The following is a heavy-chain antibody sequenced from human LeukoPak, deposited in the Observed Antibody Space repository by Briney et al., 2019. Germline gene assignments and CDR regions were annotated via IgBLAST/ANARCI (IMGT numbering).Heavy chain of an antibody. Sequence: SETLSLTCTVSGGSISSASYYWSWIRQPAGKGLEWIGRIYISGSTNYKSSLKSRVTISVDTSKNQFSLKLSSVTAADTAVYYCAREREGPYGYLDYWGQGTLVTVSS. CDR1: GGSISSASYY. V-gene: IGHV4-61*02. J-gene: IGHJ4*02. CDR2: IYISGST. D-gene: IGHD4-17*01. CDR3: AREREGPYGYLDY.